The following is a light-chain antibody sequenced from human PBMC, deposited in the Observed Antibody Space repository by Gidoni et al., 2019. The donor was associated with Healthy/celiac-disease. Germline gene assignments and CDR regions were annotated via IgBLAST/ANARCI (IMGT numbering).Light chain of an antibody. V-gene: IGKV1-6*01. CDR2: AAS. Sequence: AIQMTQPPSSLSASVGDRVTITCRASQGIRNDLGWYQQKPGKAPKLLIYAASSVQSRVPSRFSGSGSGTDFTLTISSLQPEDFATYYYLQDYNYPWTFXQXTKVEIK. CDR1: QGIRND. J-gene: IGKJ1*01. CDR3: LQDYNYPWT.